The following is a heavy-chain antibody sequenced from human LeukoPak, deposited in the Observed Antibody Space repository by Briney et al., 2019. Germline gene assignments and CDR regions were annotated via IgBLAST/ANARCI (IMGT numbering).Heavy chain of an antibody. Sequence: PGGSLRLSCAASGFTFSSYAMSWVRQAPGKGLEWVSAISGSGGSTYYADSVKGRFTISRDNSKNTLYLQMNGLRAEDTAVYYCAKDPRTSGNQHQGYWGQGTLVTVSS. CDR2: ISGSGGST. D-gene: IGHD4-23*01. J-gene: IGHJ4*02. V-gene: IGHV3-23*01. CDR1: GFTFSSYA. CDR3: AKDPRTSGNQHQGY.